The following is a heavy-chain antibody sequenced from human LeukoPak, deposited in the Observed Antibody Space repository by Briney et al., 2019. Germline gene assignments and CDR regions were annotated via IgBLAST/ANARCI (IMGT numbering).Heavy chain of an antibody. J-gene: IGHJ4*02. CDR2: IYTDGST. CDR3: AGLPAY. Sequence: GGSLRFSCAASGFTVSTNFMTWVRQAPGKGLEWVSVIYTDGSTYYADSMKGRFTISRDNSQNTLYLQMNSLRAEDTAVYYCAGLPAYWGQGTLVTVSS. CDR1: GFTVSTNF. V-gene: IGHV3-66*02.